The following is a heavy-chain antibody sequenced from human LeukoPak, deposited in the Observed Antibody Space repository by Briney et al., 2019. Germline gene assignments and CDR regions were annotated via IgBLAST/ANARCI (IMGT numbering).Heavy chain of an antibody. J-gene: IGHJ5*02. CDR3: ARVGVTTDNWFDP. D-gene: IGHD2-21*02. CDR1: GYTLTSYD. CDR2: MNPNSGDT. V-gene: IGHV1-8*01. Sequence: ASVKVSCKATGYTLTSYDINWVRQATGQGLEWMGWMNPNSGDTRYAQKFQGRVTMTRNTSLTTAYMELSSLRSDDTAVYYCARVGVTTDNWFDPWGQGTLVTVAS.